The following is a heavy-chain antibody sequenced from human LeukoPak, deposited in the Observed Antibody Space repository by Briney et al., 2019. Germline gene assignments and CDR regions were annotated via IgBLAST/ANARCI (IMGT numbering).Heavy chain of an antibody. J-gene: IGHJ4*02. D-gene: IGHD1-7*01. CDR1: GYTFTSYY. CDR2: INPSGGST. CDR3: ARVGGETYNWNFYYFDY. Sequence: ASVKVSCKASGYTFTSYYMHWVRQAPGQGLEWMGIINPSGGSTSYAQKFQGRVTMTRDMSTSTVYMELSSLRSEDTAVYYCARVGGETYNWNFYYFDYWGQGTLVTVSS. V-gene: IGHV1-46*01.